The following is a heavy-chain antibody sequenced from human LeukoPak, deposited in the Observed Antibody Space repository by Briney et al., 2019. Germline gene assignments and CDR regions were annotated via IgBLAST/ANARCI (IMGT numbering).Heavy chain of an antibody. CDR1: GFTFSRYW. D-gene: IGHD1-26*01. Sequence: GGSLRLSCAASGFTFSRYWMNWVRQAPGKGMEWVANIKEDGSENNYVDSAMGRFTISRDIAKNSLYLQMNSLRDEYTAVYYCSIAAGWEQAYWGQGTLVTVSS. CDR3: SIAAGWEQAY. CDR2: IKEDGSEN. J-gene: IGHJ4*02. V-gene: IGHV3-7*01.